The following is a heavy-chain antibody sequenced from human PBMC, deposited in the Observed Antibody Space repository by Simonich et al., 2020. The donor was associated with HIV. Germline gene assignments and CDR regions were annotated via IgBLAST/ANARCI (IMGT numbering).Heavy chain of an antibody. CDR3: ARRDRELILYFDY. J-gene: IGHJ4*02. CDR2: INQSGIT. D-gene: IGHD3-3*01. V-gene: IGHV4-34*01. CDR1: GGSFSGYY. Sequence: QVQLQQWGAGLLKPSETLSLTCAVYGGSFSGYYWSWIRQPPGKGLEWIGEINQSGITNYKSSLNSRATISVDKSKNQFSLKLSSVTAADTAIYYCARRDRELILYFDYWGQGNLVTVSS.